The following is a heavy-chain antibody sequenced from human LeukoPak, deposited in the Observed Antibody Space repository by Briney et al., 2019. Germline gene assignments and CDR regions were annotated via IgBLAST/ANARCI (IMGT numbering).Heavy chain of an antibody. D-gene: IGHD4/OR15-4a*01. Sequence: PGGSLRLSCAASGFIFSNYAMTWVRQAPGKGLEWVSSISGDAGSIYYIDSVRGRSTISRDNSKNTLFLQVNSLRAEDTGMYYCAKYGAPGWSGYCDYWGQGTLVTVSS. CDR3: AKYGAPGWSGYCDY. CDR2: ISGDAGSI. CDR1: GFIFSNYA. J-gene: IGHJ4*02. V-gene: IGHV3-23*01.